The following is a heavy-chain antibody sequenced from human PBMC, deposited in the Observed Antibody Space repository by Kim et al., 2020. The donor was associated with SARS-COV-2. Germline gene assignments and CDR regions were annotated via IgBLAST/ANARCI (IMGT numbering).Heavy chain of an antibody. CDR2: INTNTGNP. CDR1: GYTFSSYT. Sequence: ASVKVSCKASGYTFSSYTMSWVRQAPGQGLEWMGWINTNTGNPAYAQGFTGRFVFSLDTSVSTAYLQISSLKAEDTAIYYCARDVLSYSTSRFAYWGQGTLVTVSS. J-gene: IGHJ4*02. V-gene: IGHV7-4-1*02. D-gene: IGHD6-6*01. CDR3: ARDVLSYSTSRFAY.